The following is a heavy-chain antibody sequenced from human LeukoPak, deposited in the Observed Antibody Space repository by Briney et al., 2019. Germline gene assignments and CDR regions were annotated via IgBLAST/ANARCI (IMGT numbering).Heavy chain of an antibody. CDR1: GFTVSSNY. J-gene: IGHJ3*02. CDR3: ARWPWFEGAFDI. Sequence: GGSLRLSCAAFGFTVSSNYMSWVRQAPGKGLEWVSVIYTGGSTHYADSVKGRFTISRNNSKNTLYLEMNSLRAEDTAVYYCARWPWFEGAFDIWGQGTMVTVSS. CDR2: IYTGGST. V-gene: IGHV3-53*01. D-gene: IGHD3-10*01.